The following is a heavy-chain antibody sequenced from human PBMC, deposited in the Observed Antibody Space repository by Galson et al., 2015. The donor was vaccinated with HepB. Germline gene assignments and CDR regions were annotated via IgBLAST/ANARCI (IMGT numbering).Heavy chain of an antibody. CDR2: IRNKANNYVT. Sequence: SLRLSCATSGLNFSDSAIHWVRQASGKGLEWVGRIRNKANNYVTTYAASVTGRFSITRDDPTTTAYLQMNGLKTEDTAVYYCTRTTVTYDAFDIWGQGTMVTV. CDR1: GLNFSDSA. CDR3: TRTTVTYDAFDI. V-gene: IGHV3-73*01. J-gene: IGHJ3*02. D-gene: IGHD4-17*01.